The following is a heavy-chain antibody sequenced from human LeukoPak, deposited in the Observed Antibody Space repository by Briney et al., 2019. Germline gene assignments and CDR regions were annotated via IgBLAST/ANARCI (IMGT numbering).Heavy chain of an antibody. CDR3: AKSNGYGLVDI. J-gene: IGHJ3*02. CDR1: GYSISSGYY. D-gene: IGHD3-10*01. Sequence: PSETLSLTCTVPGYSISSGYYWGWIRQPPGKGLEWIGSIYHSGSTYYNPSLKSRVTISVDTSRNQFSLKLNSVTAADTAVYYCAKSNGYGLVDIWGQGTMVTVSS. CDR2: IYHSGST. V-gene: IGHV4-38-2*02.